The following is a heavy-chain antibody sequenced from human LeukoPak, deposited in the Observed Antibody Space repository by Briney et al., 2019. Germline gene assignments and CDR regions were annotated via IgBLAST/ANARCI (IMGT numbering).Heavy chain of an antibody. Sequence: GASVKVSCKASGYTFTAYGVAWVRQAPGQGLEWIGWISAYNGDTDYAQNFRGRVTMTTDTSSSTAYMELRSLRSDDTALYYCAKSHDDYGDSFDAFDIWGQGTMVTVSS. CDR3: AKSHDDYGDSFDAFDI. D-gene: IGHD4-17*01. V-gene: IGHV1-18*01. CDR2: ISAYNGDT. CDR1: GYTFTAYG. J-gene: IGHJ3*02.